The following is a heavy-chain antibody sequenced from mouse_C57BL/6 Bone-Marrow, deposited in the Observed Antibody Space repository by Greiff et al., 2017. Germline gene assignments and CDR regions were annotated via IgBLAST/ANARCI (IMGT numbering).Heavy chain of an antibody. V-gene: IGHV14-4*01. Sequence: VQLKESGAELVRPGASVKLSCTASGFNIKDDYMPWVKQRPEQGLEWIGWIDPENGDTEYASKFPGKATITEDTSSNTAYLQLSSLTAEYTAVYYCTTPLSTGPYFDYWGQGTTLTVSS. CDR3: TTPLSTGPYFDY. D-gene: IGHD2-1*01. J-gene: IGHJ2*01. CDR2: IDPENGDT. CDR1: GFNIKDDY.